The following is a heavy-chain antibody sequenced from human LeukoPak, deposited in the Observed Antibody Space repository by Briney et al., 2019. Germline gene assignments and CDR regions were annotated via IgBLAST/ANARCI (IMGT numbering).Heavy chain of an antibody. CDR1: GFTFSSYA. J-gene: IGHJ6*02. CDR3: VKNPQWSNDSYSNYGMDV. D-gene: IGHD1-26*01. Sequence: PGGSLRLSCAASGFTFSSYAMHWVRQAPGKGLEWVAVISYDGSNKYYADSVKGRFTISRDNSKNTLYLQMNSLRAEDTAVYYCVKNPQWSNDSYSNYGMDVWGQGTTVTVSS. V-gene: IGHV3-30*04. CDR2: ISYDGSNK.